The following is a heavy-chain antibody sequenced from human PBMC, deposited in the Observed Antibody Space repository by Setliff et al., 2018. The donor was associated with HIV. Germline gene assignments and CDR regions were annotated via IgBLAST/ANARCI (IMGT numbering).Heavy chain of an antibody. CDR2: IIPMLRVA. CDR3: AVAGRGY. D-gene: IGHD6-19*01. CDR1: GYTFTNYD. V-gene: IGHV1-69*10. Sequence: ASVKVSCKPSGYTFTNYDINWVRQAPGQGLEWMGGIIPMLRVAKYAQNLQDRVTITADKSTGTAYMELSSLRSEDTAVYYCAVAGRGYWGQGTLVTVSS. J-gene: IGHJ4*02.